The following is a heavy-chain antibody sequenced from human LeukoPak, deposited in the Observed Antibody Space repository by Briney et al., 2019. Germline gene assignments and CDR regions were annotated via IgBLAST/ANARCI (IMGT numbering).Heavy chain of an antibody. J-gene: IGHJ4*02. CDR1: GLTYSSSW. CDR3: ADLGYSD. V-gene: IGHV3-7*01. D-gene: IGHD5-18*01. CDR2: IKDDGSDK. Sequence: WGSLRLSCVASGLTYSSSWMTWAHQAPGKGLEWVATIKDDGSDKYYVDSVKGRFSISRDNAKSSLYLQMNSLRLEDTAMYYCADLGYSDWGQGTLVTVSS.